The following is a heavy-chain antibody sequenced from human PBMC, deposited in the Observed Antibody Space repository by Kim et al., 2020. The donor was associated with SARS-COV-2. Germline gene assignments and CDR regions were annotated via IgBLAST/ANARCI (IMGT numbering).Heavy chain of an antibody. Sequence: ASVKVSCKASGDTFTSFVFNWVRQAPGQGLEWMGWISAYNGNTNYAQKLQGRVTMTTDTFTSTAYMELRSLRSDDTAVYYCARVVTIAVAGTSPSSDWFDPWGQGTLVTVSS. CDR3: ARVVTIAVAGTSPSSDWFDP. V-gene: IGHV1-18*01. D-gene: IGHD6-19*01. J-gene: IGHJ5*02. CDR1: GDTFTSFV. CDR2: ISAYNGNT.